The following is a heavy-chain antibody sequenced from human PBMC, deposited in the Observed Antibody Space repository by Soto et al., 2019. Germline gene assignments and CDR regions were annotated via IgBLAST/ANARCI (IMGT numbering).Heavy chain of an antibody. Sequence: QVQLVQSGAEVKKPGASVKVSCKASGYTFTSYYMHWVRQAPGQGLEWMGIINPSGGSTSYAQKFQGRVTMTRDTSTSTVYMELSSLRSEDTAVYYCARGAYSTNGVCRGPRFDYFDYWGQGTLVTVSS. CDR3: ARGAYSTNGVCRGPRFDYFDY. V-gene: IGHV1-46*03. CDR1: GYTFTSYY. CDR2: INPSGGST. J-gene: IGHJ4*02. D-gene: IGHD2-8*01.